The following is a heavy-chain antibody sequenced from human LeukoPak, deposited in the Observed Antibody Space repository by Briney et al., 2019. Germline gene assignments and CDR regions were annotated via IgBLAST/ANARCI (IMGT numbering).Heavy chain of an antibody. CDR2: TYYRSTWYN. D-gene: IGHD2-2*01. CDR3: ARRLTQYDCFDP. Sequence: SQTLSLTCAISGDSVSSNSVTWNWIRQTPPRGLEWLGRTYYRSTWYNDYAVSVRGRITVNPDTSKNQFSLHLNSVTPEDTAVYYCARRLTQYDCFDPWGQGILVTVSS. J-gene: IGHJ5*02. CDR1: GDSVSSNSVT. V-gene: IGHV6-1*01.